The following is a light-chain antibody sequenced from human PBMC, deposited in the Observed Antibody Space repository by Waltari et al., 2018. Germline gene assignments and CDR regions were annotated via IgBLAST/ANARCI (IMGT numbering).Light chain of an antibody. CDR2: EVG. CDR3: CSHAGSSVV. V-gene: IGLV2-11*01. Sequence: QSALTQPRSVSGSPGQSVTISCTGTSSDVGAYNYVSWYQQHPGKAPKLMIYEVGKRPAGVPDRFSGSKSGNTASLTISGLQAEDEANYYCCSHAGSSVVFGGGTKLTVL. J-gene: IGLJ2*01. CDR1: SSDVGAYNY.